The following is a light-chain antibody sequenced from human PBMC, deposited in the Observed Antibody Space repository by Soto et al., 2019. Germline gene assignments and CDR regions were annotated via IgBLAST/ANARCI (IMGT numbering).Light chain of an antibody. Sequence: SYELTQPPSVSVSPGQTASITCSGDKLGDKYACWYQQKPGQSPVLVIYQDSKRPSGIPERFSGSNSGNTATLTISGTQAXXXXXXYCQAWDSSTTVVFGGGTKLT. V-gene: IGLV3-1*01. J-gene: IGLJ2*01. CDR2: QDS. CDR1: KLGDKY. CDR3: QAWDSSTTVV.